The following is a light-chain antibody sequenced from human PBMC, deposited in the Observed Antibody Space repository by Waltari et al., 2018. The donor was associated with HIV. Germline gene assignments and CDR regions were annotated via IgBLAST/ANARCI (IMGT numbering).Light chain of an antibody. V-gene: IGLV2-14*01. CDR1: SSDVGAYNY. J-gene: IGLJ2*01. CDR2: EVN. CDR3: SSFGRGNTVL. Sequence: QSALTQPASVSGSPGQSITISCTGTSSDVGAYNYVSWYQLYPGKAPKVMMFEVNNRPAGVSYRFSGSKSGNTASLTISGLQVEDEAVYFCSSFGRGNTVLFGGGTKVTVL.